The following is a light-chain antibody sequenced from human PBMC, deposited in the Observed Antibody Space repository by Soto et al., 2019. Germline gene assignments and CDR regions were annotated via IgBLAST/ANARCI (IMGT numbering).Light chain of an antibody. J-gene: IGLJ3*02. CDR2: EDN. CDR1: SGSIASNY. V-gene: IGLV6-57*01. Sequence: NFMLTQPHSVSESPGKTVIISCTRSSGSIASNYVQWYQQRPGSSPTTVIYEDNQRPSGVPDRLSGSIDSSSNSASLTISGLEPEDEADYYCQSYDATNQVFGGGTKLTVL. CDR3: QSYDATNQV.